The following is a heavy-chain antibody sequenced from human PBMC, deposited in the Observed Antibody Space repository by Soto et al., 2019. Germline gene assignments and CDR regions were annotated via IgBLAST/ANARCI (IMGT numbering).Heavy chain of an antibody. CDR1: GYPFIDSY. Sequence: ASVKASCKASGYPFIDSYLHWVRQAPGQGLEWMGWIHPNGGDTISAQKFQGRVTLTRDTSINTAYMELTRLTSDDTAVYFRASAKLQNIYYYYAMYFWGQGTPVTLSS. J-gene: IGHJ6*02. D-gene: IGHD2-21*01. V-gene: IGHV1-2*02. CDR2: IHPNGGDT. CDR3: ASAKLQNIYYYYAMYF.